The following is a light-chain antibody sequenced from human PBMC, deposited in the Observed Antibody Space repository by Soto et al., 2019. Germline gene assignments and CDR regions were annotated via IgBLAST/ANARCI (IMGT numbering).Light chain of an antibody. CDR2: AAS. V-gene: IGKV1-9*01. J-gene: IGKJ3*01. Sequence: DIQLTQSPSFLFASVGDRVTITCRASQGISSYLAWYQQKPGKAPKLLIYAASTLQSGVPSRFSGSGSGTEFTLTISSLQTEDFATYYCQQLNNYSFTFGPGTKVDIK. CDR3: QQLNNYSFT. CDR1: QGISSY.